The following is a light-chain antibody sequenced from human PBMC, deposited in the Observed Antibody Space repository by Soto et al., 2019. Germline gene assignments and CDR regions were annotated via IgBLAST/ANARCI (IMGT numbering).Light chain of an antibody. CDR2: DAS. V-gene: IGKV1-5*01. CDR3: QQYNNYWT. J-gene: IGKJ1*01. CDR1: ETIINW. Sequence: DIQMTQSPSTLSASVGDRVIITCRASETIINWLAWFQQKPGRAPKLLIYDASTLESGVPSRFRGSGSGTEFTLTISGLKPEEFATDYCQQYNNYWTVGKGTKVDIK.